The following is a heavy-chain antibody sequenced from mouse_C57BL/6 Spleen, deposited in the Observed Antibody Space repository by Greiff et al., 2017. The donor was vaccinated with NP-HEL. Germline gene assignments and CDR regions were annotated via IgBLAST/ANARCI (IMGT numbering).Heavy chain of an antibody. Sequence: EVQLQQSGPELVKPGASVKIPCKASGYTFTDYNMDWVKQSHGKSLEWIGDITPNNVGTIYNQKFKGKATLTVDKSSSTAYMELRSLTSEDTAVYYCARSPLYYGSSHWYFDVWGTGTTVTVSS. J-gene: IGHJ1*03. D-gene: IGHD1-1*01. CDR3: ARSPLYYGSSHWYFDV. V-gene: IGHV1-18*01. CDR1: GYTFTDYN. CDR2: ITPNNVGT.